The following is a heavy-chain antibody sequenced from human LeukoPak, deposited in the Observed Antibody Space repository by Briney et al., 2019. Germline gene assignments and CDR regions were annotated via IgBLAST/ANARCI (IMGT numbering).Heavy chain of an antibody. D-gene: IGHD1-26*01. J-gene: IGHJ6*03. Sequence: SETLSLTCAVYGKSLSSYYWTRVRQPPGKGLEWIGEISHSGGANYSPSLKSRVTISLDTSKNQFSLRLTSVTAADTAVYYCARLTWDLPPGGLYYNYYIDVWDKGATVTVSS. CDR3: ARLTWDLPPGGLYYNYYIDV. CDR1: GKSLSSYY. CDR2: ISHSGGA. V-gene: IGHV4-34*01.